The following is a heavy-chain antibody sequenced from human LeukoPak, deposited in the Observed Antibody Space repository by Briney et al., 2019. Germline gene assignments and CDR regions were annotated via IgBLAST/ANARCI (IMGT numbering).Heavy chain of an antibody. J-gene: IGHJ4*02. CDR3: ARRLAGEAGPFDY. CDR2: IYSGGST. Sequence: GGSLRLSCAASGFTVSSNYMSWVRQAPGKGLEWVSVIYSGGSTYYADSVKGRFTISRDNSKSTLYLQMNSLRAEDTAVYYCARRLAGEAGPFDYRGQGTLVTVSS. V-gene: IGHV3-53*01. D-gene: IGHD6-19*01. CDR1: GFTVSSNY.